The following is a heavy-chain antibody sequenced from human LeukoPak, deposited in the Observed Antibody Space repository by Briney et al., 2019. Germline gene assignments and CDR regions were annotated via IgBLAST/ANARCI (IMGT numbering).Heavy chain of an antibody. CDR2: ISYDGSNK. D-gene: IGHD2-2*01. Sequence: PGGSLRLSCAASGFTFSSYGMHWVRQAPGKGLEWVAVISYDGSNKYYADSVKGRFTISRDNSKNTLYLQMNSLKTEDTAVYYCTTAPYQGVDYWGQGTLVTVSS. V-gene: IGHV3-30*03. J-gene: IGHJ4*02. CDR3: TTAPYQGVDY. CDR1: GFTFSSYG.